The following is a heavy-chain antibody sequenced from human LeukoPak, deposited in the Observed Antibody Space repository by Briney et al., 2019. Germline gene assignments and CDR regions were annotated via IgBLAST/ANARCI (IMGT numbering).Heavy chain of an antibody. CDR2: IRYDGSNK. J-gene: IGHJ6*03. V-gene: IGHV3-30*02. CDR1: GFTFSSYG. D-gene: IGHD1-26*01. CDR3: AKDGALPGWELDLGGWYYYMDV. Sequence: PGGSLRLSCAASGFTFSSYGMHWVRQAPGKGLEWVAFIRYDGSNKYYADSVKGRFTISRDNSKNTLYLQMNSLRAEDTAVYYCAKDGALPGWELDLGGWYYYMDVWGKGTTVTVSS.